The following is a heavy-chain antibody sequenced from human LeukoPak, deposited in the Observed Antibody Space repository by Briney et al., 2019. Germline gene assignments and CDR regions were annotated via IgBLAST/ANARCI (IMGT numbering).Heavy chain of an antibody. J-gene: IGHJ4*02. CDR2: ISSSSRTI. V-gene: IGHV3-48*04. Sequence: GGSLRLSCAASGFTFSSYNMNWVRQAPGKGLEWVSYISSSSRTIYYADSVKGRFTISRDNAKNSLYLQMNSLRADDTAVYYCAKDGNWARFENWGQGTLVTVSS. CDR3: AKDGNWARFEN. D-gene: IGHD7-27*01. CDR1: GFTFSSYN.